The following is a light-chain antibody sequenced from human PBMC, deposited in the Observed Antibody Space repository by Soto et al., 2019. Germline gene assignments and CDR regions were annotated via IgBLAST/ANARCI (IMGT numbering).Light chain of an antibody. CDR1: QSVSSSY. Sequence: EIVMTQSPGTLSLSQGERATLSCRASQSVSSSYLAWYQQKPGQAPKLLIFGASIRATDIPGRFSGSGSGTDFTLTISRLEPEDFAVYYCQQYGSSPGTFSQGTKVDIK. CDR2: GAS. J-gene: IGKJ1*01. V-gene: IGKV3-20*01. CDR3: QQYGSSPGT.